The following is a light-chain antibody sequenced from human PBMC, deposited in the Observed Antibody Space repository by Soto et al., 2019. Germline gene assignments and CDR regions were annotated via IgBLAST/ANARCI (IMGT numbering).Light chain of an antibody. V-gene: IGKV3-15*01. CDR1: QSVSSY. Sequence: EIVMTQSPATLSVSPGERATLSCRASQSVSSYLAWYQQKPGQAPRLLIYGASTRATGIPARFSGSGSGTEFTLTISNMQPDDFATYYCQQYNAHPYTFGQGTKLEIK. CDR2: GAS. J-gene: IGKJ2*01. CDR3: QQYNAHPYT.